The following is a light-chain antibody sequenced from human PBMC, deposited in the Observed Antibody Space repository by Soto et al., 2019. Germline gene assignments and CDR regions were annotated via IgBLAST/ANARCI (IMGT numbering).Light chain of an antibody. Sequence: EIVLTQSXAXLXXXPXXXXTXXCRASQSXXGHXXWYQQKPGQAPRLLIYDASDRATGIPARXSGXXXXXXXXXTISSLEPDDFAVYYCQQRNNWPPSITFGQGTRLEXK. CDR1: QSXXGH. CDR2: DAS. V-gene: IGKV3-11*01. J-gene: IGKJ5*01. CDR3: QQRNNWPPSIT.